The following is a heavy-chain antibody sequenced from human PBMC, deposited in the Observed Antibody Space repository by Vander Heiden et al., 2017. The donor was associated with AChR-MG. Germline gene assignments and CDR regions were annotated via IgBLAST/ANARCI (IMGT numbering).Heavy chain of an antibody. J-gene: IGHJ4*02. V-gene: IGHV3-30*18. CDR2: ISYDGSNK. CDR1: GSSSRGYG. D-gene: IGHD6-13*01. CDR3: AKDILPQQLVTGGLDY. Sequence: LVALRGGSLHPAWCLGSHGPAAGSSSRGYGMHWDRQAPGKGLEWESVISYDGSNKYYADSVKGRFTVSRDNSKNTRYLQMNSLRAEATAVYYCAKDILPQQLVTGGLDYWGQGTLVTVSS.